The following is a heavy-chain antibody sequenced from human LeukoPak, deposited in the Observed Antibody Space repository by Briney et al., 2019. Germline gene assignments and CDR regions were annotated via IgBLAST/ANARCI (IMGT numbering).Heavy chain of an antibody. CDR2: IKSKGGGGTA. V-gene: IGHV3-15*01. D-gene: IGHD1-26*01. Sequence: GGSLRLSCAASGFSVTSPLSDAWLSWVRQAPGRGLEWIGRIKSKGGGGTADYAAPVTGRFIISRDDLKNMLYLQLNSLKPEDTAVYYCKWELNIYYGMDVWGQGTTVTVS. J-gene: IGHJ6*02. CDR1: GFSVTSPLSDAW. CDR3: KWELNIYYGMDV.